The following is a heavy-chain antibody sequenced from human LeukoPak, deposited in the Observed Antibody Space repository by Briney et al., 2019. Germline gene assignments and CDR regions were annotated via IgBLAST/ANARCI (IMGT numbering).Heavy chain of an antibody. CDR2: INPGGGAT. CDR1: GYTFINYY. D-gene: IGHD1-20*01. V-gene: IGHV1-46*01. Sequence: ASVTVSCKASGYTFINYYIHWVRQAPGQGLEWLGLINPGGGATSYAQKFQGRVTMTRDTSTSTVYMELSSLRSEDTAVYYCARDMSDNWNDYYYMDVWGKGTTVTVSS. J-gene: IGHJ6*03. CDR3: ARDMSDNWNDYYYMDV.